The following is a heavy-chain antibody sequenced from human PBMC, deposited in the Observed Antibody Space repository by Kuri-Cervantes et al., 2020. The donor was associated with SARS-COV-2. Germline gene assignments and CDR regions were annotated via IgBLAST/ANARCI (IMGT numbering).Heavy chain of an antibody. J-gene: IGHJ4*02. Sequence: LSLTCAASGFTFSSYSMNWVRQAPGKGLEWVSSISSSSSYVYYADSVKGRFTISRDNAKNSLYLQMNSLRAEDTAVYYCASQGAVYWGQGTLVTVSS. D-gene: IGHD1-26*01. CDR1: GFTFSSYS. CDR2: ISSSSSYV. CDR3: ASQGAVY. V-gene: IGHV3-21*01.